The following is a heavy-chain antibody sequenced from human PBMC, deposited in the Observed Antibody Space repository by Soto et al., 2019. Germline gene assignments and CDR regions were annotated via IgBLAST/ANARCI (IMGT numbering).Heavy chain of an antibody. CDR2: IYYSGST. CDR3: AAEGDGPGFDY. J-gene: IGHJ4*02. D-gene: IGHD3-16*01. Sequence: PSETLSLTCTVSGGSISSGGYYWSWIRQHPGKGLEWIGYIYYSGSTYYNPSLKSRVTISVDTSKNQFSLKLSSVTAADTAVYYCAAEGDGPGFDYWGQGTLVTVSS. CDR1: GGSISSGGYY. V-gene: IGHV4-31*03.